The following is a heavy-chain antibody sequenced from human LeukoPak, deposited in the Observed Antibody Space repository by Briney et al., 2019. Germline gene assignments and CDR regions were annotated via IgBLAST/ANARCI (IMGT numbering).Heavy chain of an antibody. D-gene: IGHD1-1*01. J-gene: IGHJ3*01. CDR2: TYYRSKWGN. V-gene: IGHV6-1*01. CDR3: TRASYRAFDL. CDR1: GDSVSSKSTA. Sequence: SQTLSLTCAISGDSVSSKSTAWNWIRQSPSRGLEWLGRTYYRSKWGNDYAVSVKSRIIINPDTSKNQFSLQLNSVTPEDTAVYYCTRASYRAFDLWGQGTMVTVSS.